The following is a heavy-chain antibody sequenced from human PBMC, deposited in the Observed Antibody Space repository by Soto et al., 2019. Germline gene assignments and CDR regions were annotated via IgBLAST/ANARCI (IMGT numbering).Heavy chain of an antibody. CDR1: GGSISSRGSMSGRSFY. CDR2: ISYSDGS. J-gene: IGHJ4*02. V-gene: IGHV4-39*01. CDR3: ASHRTFWPFDY. Sequence: QLQLQESGPGLVKPSETLSLTCTVTGGSISSRGSMSGRSFYWGWMRQPPGKGLEWIASISYSDGSFYNSSLKSRLTISVDTSKNQFSLSLRSVTAADTAVYYCASHRTFWPFDYWGQGTVVTVSS. D-gene: IGHD2-8*01.